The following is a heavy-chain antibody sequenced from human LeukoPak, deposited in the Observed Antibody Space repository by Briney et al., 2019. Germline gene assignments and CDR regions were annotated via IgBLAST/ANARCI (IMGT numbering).Heavy chain of an antibody. Sequence: SETLSLTCTVSGGSISSSSYYWGWIRQPPGKGLEWIGSIYYSGSTYYNPSLKSRVTISVDTSKNQFSLKLSSVTAADTAVYYCARGKRSSFTKYYYYGMDVWGQGTTVTVSS. CDR3: ARGKRSSFTKYYYYGMDV. V-gene: IGHV4-39*01. CDR2: IYYSGST. CDR1: GGSISSSSYY. J-gene: IGHJ6*02. D-gene: IGHD3-16*02.